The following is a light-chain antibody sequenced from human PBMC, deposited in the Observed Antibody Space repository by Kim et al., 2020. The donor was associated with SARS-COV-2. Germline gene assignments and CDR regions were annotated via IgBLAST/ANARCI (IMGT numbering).Light chain of an antibody. CDR2: RDN. CDR1: NIGSKN. Sequence: SYELTQPLSVSVALGQTARITCGGNNIGSKNVHWYQQKPGQAPVLVIYRDNNRPSGIPERFSGSNSGNTATLTISRAQAGDEADYYCQVWDRSTWVFGGG. CDR3: QVWDRSTWV. V-gene: IGLV3-9*01. J-gene: IGLJ3*02.